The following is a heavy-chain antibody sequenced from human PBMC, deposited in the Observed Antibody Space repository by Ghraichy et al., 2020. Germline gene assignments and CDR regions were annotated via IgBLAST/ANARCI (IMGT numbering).Heavy chain of an antibody. CDR3: ARDLSGGWYVPDQ. J-gene: IGHJ4*02. D-gene: IGHD6-19*01. CDR1: GFTFSSYA. Sequence: GGSLNISCAASGFTFSSYAMTWVRQAPGKGLEWVSSISGSGSSTYYADSVKGRFTISRDNSKNTLSLQMNSLKAEDTAVYYCARDLSGGWYVPDQWGQGTLVTVSS. CDR2: ISGSGSST. V-gene: IGHV3-23*01.